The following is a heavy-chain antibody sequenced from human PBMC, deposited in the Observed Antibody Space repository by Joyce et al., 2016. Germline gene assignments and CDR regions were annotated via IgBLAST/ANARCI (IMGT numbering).Heavy chain of an antibody. CDR3: ARVKVTRGYAYGLGGFDY. Sequence: EVQMVQSGAEVKKPGESLKISCQGSEYRVPNYWIGWVRQMPGKGLGCMGILFPDDSNARYSPSFQGQVTISVDKSINTAYLQWSSLRASDTAMYYCARVKVTRGYAYGLGGFDYWGQGTLVTVSS. D-gene: IGHD2-15*01. V-gene: IGHV5-51*01. J-gene: IGHJ4*02. CDR1: EYRVPNYW. CDR2: LFPDDSNA.